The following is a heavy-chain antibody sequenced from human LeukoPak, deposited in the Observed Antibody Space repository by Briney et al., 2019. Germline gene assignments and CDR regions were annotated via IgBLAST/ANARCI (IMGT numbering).Heavy chain of an antibody. J-gene: IGHJ3*02. V-gene: IGHV3-30*18. CDR1: GFTFSSYG. D-gene: IGHD6-25*01. CDR2: ISYDGSNK. CDR3: AKSGEAFDI. Sequence: GRSLRLSCAASGFTFSSYGMHWVRQAPGKGLEWVAVISYDGSNKYHADSVKGRFTISRDNSKNTLYLQMNSLRAEDTAVYYCAKSGEAFDIWGQGTMVTVSS.